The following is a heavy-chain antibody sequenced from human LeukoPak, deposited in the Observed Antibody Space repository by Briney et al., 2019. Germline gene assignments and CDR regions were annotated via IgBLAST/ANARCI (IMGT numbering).Heavy chain of an antibody. CDR2: IHKDGLHT. J-gene: IGHJ4*02. D-gene: IGHD6-25*01. V-gene: IGHV3-74*01. CDR1: GFTFNEFW. Sequence: GGSLRPSCAASGFTFNEFWMHWVRQVPGKGLMWVSRIHKDGLHTWYADSMKGRFTISRDNAENTVYLHLNSLRVEDTAVYYCARESEAAGTYYLDHWGQGNLVTVSS. CDR3: ARESEAAGTYYLDH.